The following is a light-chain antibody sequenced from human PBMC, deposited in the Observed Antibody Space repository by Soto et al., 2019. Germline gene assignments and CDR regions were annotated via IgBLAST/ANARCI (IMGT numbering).Light chain of an antibody. CDR1: QSVSKNY. CDR3: QQYGSSGT. J-gene: IGKJ1*01. CDR2: GAS. Sequence: EIVLTQSAATLSLSTGERATLSRRASQSVSKNYLAWYQQIPGQAPRVLIYGASNRASGIPGRLSGSGSGTDFTLTSSRLEAEDFAVYYCQQYGSSGTVGQGTKV. V-gene: IGKV3-20*01.